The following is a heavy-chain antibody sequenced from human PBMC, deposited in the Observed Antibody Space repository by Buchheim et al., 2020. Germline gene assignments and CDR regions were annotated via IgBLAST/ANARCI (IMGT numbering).Heavy chain of an antibody. CDR3: AKPYSGYTSFEY. CDR2: ISGSGRNT. V-gene: IGHV3-23*01. D-gene: IGHD5-12*01. Sequence: ELQLLESGGGLVQPGGSLRLSCAASGFTFSSYAMSWVRQAPGKGLEWVSAISGSGRNTYYADSVQGRFTMSRDNSQNTLSLQMNNLRAEDTAVYYCAKPYSGYTSFEYWGQGTL. CDR1: GFTFSSYA. J-gene: IGHJ4*02.